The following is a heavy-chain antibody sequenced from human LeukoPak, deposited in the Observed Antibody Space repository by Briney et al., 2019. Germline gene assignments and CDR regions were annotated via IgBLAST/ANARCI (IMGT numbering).Heavy chain of an antibody. V-gene: IGHV3-48*03. CDR1: GFTFSSYE. CDR3: ARRFDH. J-gene: IGHJ4*02. CDR2: ITGSGDTI. Sequence: GGSLRLSCAASGFTFSSYEMNWVRQAPGKGLEWVSYITGSGDTIYYADSVKGRFTISGDTAKNSLYLQMNSLRAEDTAVYYCARRFDHWGQGTLVTVSS.